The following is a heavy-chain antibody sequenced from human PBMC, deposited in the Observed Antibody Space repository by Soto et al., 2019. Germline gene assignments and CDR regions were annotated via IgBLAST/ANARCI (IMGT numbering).Heavy chain of an antibody. Sequence: ASVKVSCKASGYTFTSYGISWVRQAPGQGLEWMGWISAYNGNTNYAQKLQGRVTMTTDTSTSTAYMELRSLRSDDTAVYYCARESGGILTGYYDFDYWGQGTLVTVSS. D-gene: IGHD3-9*01. CDR2: ISAYNGNT. J-gene: IGHJ4*02. V-gene: IGHV1-18*01. CDR1: GYTFTSYG. CDR3: ARESGGILTGYYDFDY.